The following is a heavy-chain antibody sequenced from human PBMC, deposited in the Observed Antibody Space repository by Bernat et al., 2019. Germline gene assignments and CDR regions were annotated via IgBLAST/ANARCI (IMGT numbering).Heavy chain of an antibody. D-gene: IGHD3-10*01. CDR1: GFIFTAYD. CDR2: ITSDGSDT. CDR3: ARDRGGMGDY. V-gene: IGHV3-74*01. J-gene: IGHJ4*02. Sequence: EVQLVESGGGLVQPGGSLRLSCAAAGFIFTAYDMHWVRQAPGKGLVWVSLITSDGSDTTYADSVKGRFTLSRDNANNTLYLQMNSLRAEDTAVYYWARDRGGMGDYWGQGTLVTVSS.